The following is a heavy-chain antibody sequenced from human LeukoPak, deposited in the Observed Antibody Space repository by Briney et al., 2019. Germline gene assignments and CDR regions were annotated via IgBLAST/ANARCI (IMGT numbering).Heavy chain of an antibody. Sequence: GGSLRLSCAASGFTFSSYAMSWVRQAPGKGLEWVSAIIGSGGSTYYADSVKGRFTISRDNSKNTLYLQMNSLRAEDTAVYYCAKDQYCSGGSCHEAGYFDYWGQGTLVTVSS. J-gene: IGHJ4*02. D-gene: IGHD2-15*01. CDR3: AKDQYCSGGSCHEAGYFDY. CDR1: GFTFSSYA. CDR2: IIGSGGST. V-gene: IGHV3-23*01.